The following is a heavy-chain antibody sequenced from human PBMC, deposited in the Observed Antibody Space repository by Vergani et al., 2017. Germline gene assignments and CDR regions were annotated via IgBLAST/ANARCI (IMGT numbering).Heavy chain of an antibody. CDR1: GYSFTSYW. D-gene: IGHD3-22*01. V-gene: IGHV5-51*03. Sequence: EVQLVQSGAEVKKPGESLKISCKGSGYSFTSYWIGWVRQMPGKGLEWMGIIYPGDSDTRYSPSFQGQVTISADKSISTAYLQGSSLKASDTAMYYCARGEDYYDSSGYYGYDAFDIWGQGTMVTVSS. CDR2: IYPGDSDT. J-gene: IGHJ3*02. CDR3: ARGEDYYDSSGYYGYDAFDI.